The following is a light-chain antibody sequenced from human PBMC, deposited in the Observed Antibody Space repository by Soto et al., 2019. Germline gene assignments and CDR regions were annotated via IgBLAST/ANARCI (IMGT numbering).Light chain of an antibody. V-gene: IGLV1-44*01. CDR1: RSNIGSYT. CDR3: AAWDDSLNGRV. CDR2: SAN. Sequence: QSVLAQPPSASGTPGQRVTISCSGSRSNIGSYTVNWYQQLPGTAPKLLIYSANQRPSGVPDRFSGSKSGTSASLAISGLQSEDEADYYCAAWDDSLNGRVFGTGTKLTVL. J-gene: IGLJ1*01.